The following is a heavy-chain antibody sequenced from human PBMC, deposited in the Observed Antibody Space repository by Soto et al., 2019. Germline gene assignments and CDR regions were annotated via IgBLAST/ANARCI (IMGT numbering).Heavy chain of an antibody. CDR2: IYPGDSDT. CDR3: AKTAAGGKNYYGMDV. J-gene: IGHJ6*02. Sequence: SLKISCKGSGYSFTSYWIGWARQMPGKGLEWMGIIYPGDSDTRYSPSFQGQVTISADKSISTAYLQWSSLKASDTAMYYCAKTAAGGKNYYGMDVWGQGTTVTVSS. V-gene: IGHV5-51*01. D-gene: IGHD6-13*01. CDR1: GYSFTSYW.